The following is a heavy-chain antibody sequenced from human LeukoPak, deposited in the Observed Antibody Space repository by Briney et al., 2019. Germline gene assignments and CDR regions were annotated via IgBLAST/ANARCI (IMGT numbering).Heavy chain of an antibody. J-gene: IGHJ4*02. CDR3: ATISLTYSDYDLGFFDS. D-gene: IGHD5-12*01. CDR2: ISTSSTHI. Sequence: PGGSLRLSCAASGLTFSNYTMNWVRQTPGKGLEWVSSISTSSTHIYYADSVKGRFTITRDNAKNSLFLQMNSLRAEDTAVYYCATISLTYSDYDLGFFDSWGQGALVTVSS. V-gene: IGHV3-21*01. CDR1: GLTFSNYT.